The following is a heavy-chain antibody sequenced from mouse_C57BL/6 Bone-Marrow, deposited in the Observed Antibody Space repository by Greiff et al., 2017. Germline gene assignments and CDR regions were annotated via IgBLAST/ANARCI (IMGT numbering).Heavy chain of an antibody. CDR2: ISNGGGST. Sequence: EVKLVESGGGLVQPGGSLKLSCAASGFTFSDYYMYWVRQTPEKRLEWVAYISNGGGSTYYPDTVKGRFTISRDNAKNTLYLQMSRLKSEDTAMYYCARRGDGYPRAYWGQGTLVTVSA. CDR1: GFTFSDYY. D-gene: IGHD2-3*01. V-gene: IGHV5-12*01. J-gene: IGHJ3*01. CDR3: ARRGDGYPRAY.